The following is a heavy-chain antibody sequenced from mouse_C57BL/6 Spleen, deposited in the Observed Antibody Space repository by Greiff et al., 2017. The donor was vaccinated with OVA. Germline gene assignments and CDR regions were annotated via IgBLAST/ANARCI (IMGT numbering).Heavy chain of an antibody. D-gene: IGHD1-1*01. Sequence: EVKLQQSGPELVKPGASVKISCKASGYTFTDYYMNWVKQSHGKSLEWIGDINPNNGGTSYNQKFKGKATLTVDKSSSTAYMELRSLTSEASAVYYGARRYYYGSSWYFDVWGTGTTVTVSS. V-gene: IGHV1-26*01. CDR2: INPNNGGT. CDR1: GYTFTDYY. CDR3: ARRYYYGSSWYFDV. J-gene: IGHJ1*03.